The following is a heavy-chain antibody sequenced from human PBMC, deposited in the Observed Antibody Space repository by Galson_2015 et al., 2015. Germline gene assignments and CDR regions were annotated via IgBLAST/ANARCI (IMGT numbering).Heavy chain of an antibody. D-gene: IGHD2-21*02. V-gene: IGHV3-23*05. CDR1: GFTFSNYA. J-gene: IGHJ4*02. Sequence: SLRLSCAASGFTFSNYAMNWVRQAPGKGLEWVSGIDITGRRTFYADSVKGRFSISRDNSGNTLYLQMNNLRADDTAVYYCAKDRAGDWLYDFDEWGQGTLVTVSS. CDR3: AKDRAGDWLYDFDE. CDR2: IDITGRRT.